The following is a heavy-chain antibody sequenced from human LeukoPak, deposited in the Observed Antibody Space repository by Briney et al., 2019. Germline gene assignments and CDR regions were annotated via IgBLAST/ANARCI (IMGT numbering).Heavy chain of an antibody. CDR3: ATNAATGIIDY. CDR1: GFTFSGYW. CDR2: IKQDGSEI. Sequence: PGGSLRPSCATSGFTFSGYWMSWVRQAPGKGLEWVANIKQDGSEIYYVDSVKGRFTISRDNAKNSLYLQMNSLRAEDTAVYYCATNAATGIIDYWGQGSLVTVSS. V-gene: IGHV3-7*01. D-gene: IGHD6-13*01. J-gene: IGHJ4*02.